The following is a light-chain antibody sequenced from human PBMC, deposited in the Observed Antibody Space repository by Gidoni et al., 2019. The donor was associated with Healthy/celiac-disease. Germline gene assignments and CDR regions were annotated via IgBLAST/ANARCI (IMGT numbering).Light chain of an antibody. J-gene: IGKJ3*01. V-gene: IGKV1-9*01. CDR3: QQLNSYPPT. CDR1: QGISSY. Sequence: DLQLTQSPSFLSASVGDRVTITCRASQGISSYLAWYQQKPGKDPKLLIYAASTLQSGVPSRCSGSGSGTEFTITISSLQPEDFATDYCQQLNSYPPTFGPGTKVEIK. CDR2: AAS.